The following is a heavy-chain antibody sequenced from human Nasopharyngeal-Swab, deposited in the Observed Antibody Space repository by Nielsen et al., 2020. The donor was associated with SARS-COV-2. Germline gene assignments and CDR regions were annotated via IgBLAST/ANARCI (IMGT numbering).Heavy chain of an antibody. D-gene: IGHD6-13*01. V-gene: IGHV3-23*01. Sequence: WIRQPPGKGLEWVSAISGSGGSTYYAGSVKGRFTISRDNSKNTLYPQMNSLRAEDTAVYYCAKTLDQYSSSWYRFYWGQGTLVTVSS. CDR2: ISGSGGST. J-gene: IGHJ4*02. CDR3: AKTLDQYSSSWYRFY.